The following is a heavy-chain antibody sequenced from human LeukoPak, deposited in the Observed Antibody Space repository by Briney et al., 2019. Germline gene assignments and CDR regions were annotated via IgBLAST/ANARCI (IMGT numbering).Heavy chain of an antibody. V-gene: IGHV3-21*01. Sequence: PGGSLRLSCAASGFTFKNYEMSWVRQAPGKGLEWVSSISSSSSYIYYADSVKGRFTISRDNAKNSLYLQMNSLRAEDTAVYYCAELGITMIGGVWGKGTTVTISS. J-gene: IGHJ6*04. CDR3: AELGITMIGGV. CDR2: ISSSSSYI. D-gene: IGHD3-10*02. CDR1: GFTFKNYE.